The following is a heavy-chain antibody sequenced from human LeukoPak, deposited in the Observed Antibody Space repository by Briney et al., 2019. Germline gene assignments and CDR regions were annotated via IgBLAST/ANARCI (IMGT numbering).Heavy chain of an antibody. V-gene: IGHV3-13*01. Sequence: PGGSLRLSCAASGFTFSSYDMRWVRQATGKGLEWASAIGTAGDTYYPGSVKGRFTISRENAKNSLYLQMNSLRAGDTAVYYCARGTMVRGVRTLEDNWFDPWGQGTLVTVSS. CDR3: ARGTMVRGVRTLEDNWFDP. D-gene: IGHD3-10*01. CDR2: IGTAGDT. CDR1: GFTFSSYD. J-gene: IGHJ5*02.